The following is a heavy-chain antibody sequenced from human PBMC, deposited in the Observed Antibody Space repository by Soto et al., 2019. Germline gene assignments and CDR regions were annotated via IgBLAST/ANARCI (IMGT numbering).Heavy chain of an antibody. Sequence: EVQLVESGGGLVQPGGSLRLYCAASGFTFSDYYMDWVRQAPGKGLEWVGRIRKKTNSYTTEEAASVKGRFTISRDDSQNSLYLQMNSLKAEDTAVYYCTRVFSSARGKDGMDVWGQGTTVTVSS. CDR1: GFTFSDYY. J-gene: IGHJ6*02. D-gene: IGHD3-10*01. CDR2: IRKKTNSYTT. V-gene: IGHV3-72*01. CDR3: TRVFSSARGKDGMDV.